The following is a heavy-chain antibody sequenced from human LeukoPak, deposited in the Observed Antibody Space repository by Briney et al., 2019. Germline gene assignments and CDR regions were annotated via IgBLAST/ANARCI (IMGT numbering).Heavy chain of an antibody. CDR1: GGTFSSYA. Sequence: ASVKVSCKASGGTFSSYAISWVRQAPGQGLEWMGGIIPIFGTANYAQKFQGRVTITTDESTSTAYMELSSLRSEDTAVYYCARSGITVTTMDNWWFGDWFDPWGQGTLVTVSS. D-gene: IGHD4-17*01. CDR2: IIPIFGTA. CDR3: ARSGITVTTMDNWWFGDWFDP. V-gene: IGHV1-69*05. J-gene: IGHJ5*02.